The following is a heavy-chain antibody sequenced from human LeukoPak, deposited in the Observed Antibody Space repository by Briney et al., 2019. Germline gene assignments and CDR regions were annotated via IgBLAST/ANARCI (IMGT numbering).Heavy chain of an antibody. Sequence: PGGFLRLSCAASEFTLSNYGMHWVRQAPGKGLEWVAFISYDGSNEYYADSVKGRFTISRDNSKNTLYLQMNSLRAEDTAVYYCADDGMATIRGHDAFDIWGQGTMVTVSS. D-gene: IGHD5-24*01. J-gene: IGHJ3*02. V-gene: IGHV3-30*02. CDR2: ISYDGSNE. CDR1: EFTLSNYG. CDR3: ADDGMATIRGHDAFDI.